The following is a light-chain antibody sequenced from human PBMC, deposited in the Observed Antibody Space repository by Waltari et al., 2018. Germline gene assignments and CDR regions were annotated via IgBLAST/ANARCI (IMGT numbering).Light chain of an antibody. CDR3: LQDYKYPRT. CDR2: SAS. Sequence: DIQLIQSPSSLSASVGDRVTITWRVSQGIGSYLNWYRQRPGKVPKLLIYSASNLQSGVSSRFSGSRSGTHFTLTISSLQPEDFATYYCLQDYKYPRTFGQGTKVEIK. V-gene: IGKV1-27*01. CDR1: QGIGSY. J-gene: IGKJ1*01.